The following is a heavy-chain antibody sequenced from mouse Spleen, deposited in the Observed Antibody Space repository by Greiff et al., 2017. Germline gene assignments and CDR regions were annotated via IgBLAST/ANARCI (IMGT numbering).Heavy chain of an antibody. CDR1: GFTFSDYG. CDR3: ARQDPSYRYYAMDY. V-gene: IGHV5-15*01. Sequence: EVQLVESGGGLVKPGGSLKLSCAASGFTFSDYGMAWVRQAPGKGPVWVAFISNLAYSIYYADTVTGRFTISRENAKNTLYLEMSSLRSEDTAMYYCARQDPSYRYYAMDYWGQGTSVTVSS. J-gene: IGHJ4*01. CDR2: ISNLAYSI. D-gene: IGHD2-14*01.